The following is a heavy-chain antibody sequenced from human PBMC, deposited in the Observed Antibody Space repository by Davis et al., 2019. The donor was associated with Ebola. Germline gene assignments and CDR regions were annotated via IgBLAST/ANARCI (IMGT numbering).Heavy chain of an antibody. CDR3: ARAIRTTVVTPYYFDY. CDR2: INPSGGST. CDR1: GYTFTSYG. Sequence: ASVKVSCKASGYTFTSYGISWVRQAPGQGLEWMGIINPSGGSTSYAQKFQGRVTMTRDTSTSTVYMELSSLRSEDTAVYYCARAIRTTVVTPYYFDYWGQGTLVTVSS. J-gene: IGHJ4*02. D-gene: IGHD4-23*01. V-gene: IGHV1-46*01.